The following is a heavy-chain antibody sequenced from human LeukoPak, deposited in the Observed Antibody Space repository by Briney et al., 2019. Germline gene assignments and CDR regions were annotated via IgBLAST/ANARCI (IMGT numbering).Heavy chain of an antibody. J-gene: IGHJ3*02. D-gene: IGHD2-21*02. V-gene: IGHV1-24*01. Sequence: ASVNVSCQVSGYTLTELSMHWVRQARGKGLEWMGGFDPEVGETIYAKKFQGRITMTEATSTDTAYMEMSSLRAEDTAVYYCATSPRELLYAIDIWGQGKMVTVSS. CDR3: ATSPRELLYAIDI. CDR1: GYTLTELS. CDR2: FDPEVGET.